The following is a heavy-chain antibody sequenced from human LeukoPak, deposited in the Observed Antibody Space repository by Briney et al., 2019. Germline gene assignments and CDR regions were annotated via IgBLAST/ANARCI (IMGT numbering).Heavy chain of an antibody. CDR2: IYYYGST. Sequence: SETLSLTCTVSGGSIISYYWTWIRQSPGKGLEWIGDIYYYGSTNYNPSLKSRVSMSVDTSKNQFSLNLRSVIAADTAVYYCARGNYWFDPWGQGTLVTVSS. CDR3: ARGNYWFDP. D-gene: IGHD1-7*01. CDR1: GGSIISYY. J-gene: IGHJ5*02. V-gene: IGHV4-59*01.